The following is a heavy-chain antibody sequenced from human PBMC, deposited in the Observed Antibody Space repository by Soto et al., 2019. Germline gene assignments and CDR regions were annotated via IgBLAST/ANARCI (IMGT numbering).Heavy chain of an antibody. J-gene: IGHJ5*02. CDR1: GFTFSNYG. CDR3: ARQGVALELDL. CDR2: ILYDGSNK. Sequence: GSLRLSCAASGFTFSNYGMHWARQAPGKGLEWVAAILYDGSNKYYADSVKGRFTISRDNSKNTLYLQMNSLRAEDTAVYYCARQGVALELDLWGQGTLVTVSS. D-gene: IGHD1-7*01. V-gene: IGHV3-33*01.